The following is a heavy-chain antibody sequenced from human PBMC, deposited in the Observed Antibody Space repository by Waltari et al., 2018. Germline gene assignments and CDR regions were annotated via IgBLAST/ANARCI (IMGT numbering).Heavy chain of an antibody. CDR2: ISYDGSNK. CDR3: ARGTICPDY. D-gene: IGHD3-3*01. CDR1: GFTFSSYA. J-gene: IGHJ4*02. Sequence: GGVVQPGRSLRLSCAASGFTFSSYAMHWVRQAPGKGLEWVAVISYDGSNKYYADSVKGRFTISRDNSKNTLYLQMNSLRAEDTAVYYCARGTICPDYWGQGTLVTVSS. V-gene: IGHV3-30-3*01.